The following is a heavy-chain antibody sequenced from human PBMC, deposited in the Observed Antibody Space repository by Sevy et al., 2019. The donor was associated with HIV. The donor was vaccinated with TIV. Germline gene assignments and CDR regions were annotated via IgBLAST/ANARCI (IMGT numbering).Heavy chain of an antibody. Sequence: GGSLRLSCAASGFTFSSYGMHWVRQAPGKGLEWVAVIWYDGSNKYYADSVKGRFTISRDNSKNTLYLQMNSLRAEDTAVYYCARDAGDGEDGIDAFDIWGQGTMVTFSS. J-gene: IGHJ3*02. CDR1: GFTFSSYG. V-gene: IGHV3-33*01. CDR2: IWYDGSNK. CDR3: ARDAGDGEDGIDAFDI. D-gene: IGHD6-6*01.